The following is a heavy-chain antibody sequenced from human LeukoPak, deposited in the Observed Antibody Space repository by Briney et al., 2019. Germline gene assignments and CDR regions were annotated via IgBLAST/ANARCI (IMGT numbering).Heavy chain of an antibody. V-gene: IGHV3-21*01. Sequence: GGSLRLSCAASGFTFSSYSMNWVRQAPGKGLEWVSSISSSSSYIYYADSVKGRFTISRDNAKNSLYLQMKSLRAEDTAVYYCARDRRGGSYGGDYYFDYWGQGTLVTVSS. CDR1: GFTFSSYS. CDR2: ISSSSSYI. J-gene: IGHJ4*02. D-gene: IGHD1-26*01. CDR3: ARDRRGGSYGGDYYFDY.